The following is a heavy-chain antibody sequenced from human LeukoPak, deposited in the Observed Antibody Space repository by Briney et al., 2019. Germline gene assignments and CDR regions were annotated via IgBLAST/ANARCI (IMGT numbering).Heavy chain of an antibody. CDR1: GGSISSYY. CDR3: ARHSGSYVYYYYGMDA. D-gene: IGHD1-26*01. CDR2: IYYSGST. J-gene: IGHJ6*02. V-gene: IGHV4-59*08. Sequence: PSETLSLTCTVSGGSISSYYWSWIRQPPGKGLEWIGYIYYSGSTNYNPSLKSRVTVSVDTSKNQFSLKLSSVTAADTAVYYCARHSGSYVYYYYGMDAWGQGTTVTVSS.